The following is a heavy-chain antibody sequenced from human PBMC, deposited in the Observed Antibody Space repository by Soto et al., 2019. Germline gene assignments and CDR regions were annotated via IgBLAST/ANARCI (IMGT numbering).Heavy chain of an antibody. D-gene: IGHD1-26*01. CDR1: RFTFKNFG. V-gene: IGHV3-33*01. CDR2: IWYDGSNE. CDR3: ARDRGERKYLDY. J-gene: IGHJ4*02. Sequence: PGGPLRLSCAAFRFTFKNFGMHWVRQAPGKGLEWVALIWYDGSNEMYADSVRGRFTISRDNSKNTLYLQMDSLRVEDTAVYYCARDRGERKYLDYWGQGTPVTVSS.